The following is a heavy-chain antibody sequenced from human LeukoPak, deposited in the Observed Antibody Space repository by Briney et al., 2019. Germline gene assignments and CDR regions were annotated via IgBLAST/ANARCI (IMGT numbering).Heavy chain of an antibody. J-gene: IGHJ3*02. D-gene: IGHD2-15*01. CDR3: ARDSPRYCSGGSCYSYMSAFDI. Sequence: XXYWSWIRQPAGKGLEWIGRIYTSGSTNYNPSLKSRVTMSVDTSKNQFSLKLSSVTAADTAVYYCARDSPRYCSGGSCYSYMSAFDIWGQGTMVTVSS. CDR2: IYTSGST. V-gene: IGHV4-4*07. CDR1: XXY.